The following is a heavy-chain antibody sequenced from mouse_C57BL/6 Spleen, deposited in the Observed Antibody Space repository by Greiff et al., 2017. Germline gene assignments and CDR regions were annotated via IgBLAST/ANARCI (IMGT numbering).Heavy chain of an antibody. CDR1: GFSLTSYG. D-gene: IGHD3-1*01. CDR2: IWRGGST. CDR3: APLGSDYAMDY. Sequence: VHLVESGPGLVQPSQSLSITCTVSGFSLTSYGVHWVRQSPGKGLEWLGVIWRGGSTDYNAAFMSRLSITKDKSKSQVFFKMNSLQADDTAIYYCAPLGSDYAMDYWGQGTSVTVSS. V-gene: IGHV2-5*01. J-gene: IGHJ4*01.